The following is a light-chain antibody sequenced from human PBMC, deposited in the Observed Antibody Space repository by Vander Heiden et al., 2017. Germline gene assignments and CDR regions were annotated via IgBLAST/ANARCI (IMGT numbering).Light chain of an antibody. J-gene: IGLJ2*01. V-gene: IGLV3-19*01. CDR2: GKN. Sequence: SSELTQDPAVSVALGQTVRITCHGDSLRSYYASWYQQKPGPAPVLVIYGKNNRPSGIPDRFSGSSSGNTASLTITGAQAEDEADYYCNSRDSSGNHLVVFGGGTKLTVL. CDR1: SLRSYY. CDR3: NSRDSSGNHLVV.